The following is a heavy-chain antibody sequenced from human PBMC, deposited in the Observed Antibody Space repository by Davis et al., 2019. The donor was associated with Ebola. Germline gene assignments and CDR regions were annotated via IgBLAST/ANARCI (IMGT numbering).Heavy chain of an antibody. D-gene: IGHD6-13*01. J-gene: IGHJ5*02. V-gene: IGHV1-18*01. CDR2: ISAYNGNT. CDR1: GYTFTSYG. CDR3: ARDSATYSTQVGFDP. Sequence: ASVKVSCKASGYTFTSYGISWVRQAPGQGLEWMGWISAYNGNTNYAQKLQGRVTMTTDTSTSTAYMELRSLRSDDTAVYYCARDSATYSTQVGFDPWGQGTLVTVSS.